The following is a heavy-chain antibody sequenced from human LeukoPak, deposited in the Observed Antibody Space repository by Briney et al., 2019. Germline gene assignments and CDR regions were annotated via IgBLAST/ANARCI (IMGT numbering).Heavy chain of an antibody. CDR2: INHSGST. CDR1: GGSFSGYY. CDR3: ARKTMIVVVNWFDP. Sequence: SETLSLTCAVYGGSFSGYYWSWIRQPPGKGLEWIGEINHSGSTNYNPSLKSRVTISVDTSKNQFSLKLSSVTAADTAVYYCARKTMIVVVNWFDPWGQGALVTVSS. D-gene: IGHD3-22*01. V-gene: IGHV4-34*01. J-gene: IGHJ5*02.